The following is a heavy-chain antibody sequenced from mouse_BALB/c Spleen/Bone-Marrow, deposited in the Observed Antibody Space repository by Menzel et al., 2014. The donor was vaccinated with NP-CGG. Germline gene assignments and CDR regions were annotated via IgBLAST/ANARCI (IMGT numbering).Heavy chain of an antibody. D-gene: IGHD2-2*01. J-gene: IGHJ2*01. CDR3: ARGGHGSY. Sequence: VKLQESGAELVRPGTSVKVSCKASGYAFTNYLIEWVKQRPGQGLEWIGVINPGSGGTNYNEKFKGKATLTADNSSNTAYMHLGSLTSDDSAVYFCARGGHGSYWGQGTTLTVSS. V-gene: IGHV1-54*03. CDR2: INPGSGGT. CDR1: GYAFTNYL.